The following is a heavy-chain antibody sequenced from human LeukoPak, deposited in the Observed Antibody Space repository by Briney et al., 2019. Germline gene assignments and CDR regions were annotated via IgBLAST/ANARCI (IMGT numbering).Heavy chain of an antibody. D-gene: IGHD1-1*01. J-gene: IGHJ5*02. CDR3: AGTLRRPLRWFDP. CDR2: IYYSGSA. V-gene: IGHV4-59*01. CDR1: GGSISSYY. Sequence: SETLSLTCTVSGGSISSYYWSWIRQPPGKGLEWLGYIYYSGSANYNPSLKSRVTISVDTSKNQFSLKLSSVTAADTAVYYCAGTLRRPLRWFDPWGQGTLVTVSS.